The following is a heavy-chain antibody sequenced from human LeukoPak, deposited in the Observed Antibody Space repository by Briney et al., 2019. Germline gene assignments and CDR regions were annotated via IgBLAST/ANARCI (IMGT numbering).Heavy chain of an antibody. CDR1: GFTFDDYA. V-gene: IGHV3-9*01. CDR3: AKSADDEVIGSSWYNYFDY. D-gene: IGHD6-13*01. J-gene: IGHJ4*02. Sequence: GGSLRLSCAASGFTFDDYAMHWVRQAPGKGLEWVSGISWNSGSIGYADSVKGRFTISRDNAKNSLYLQMNSLRAEDTALYYCAKSADDEVIGSSWYNYFDYWGQGTLVTVSS. CDR2: ISWNSGSI.